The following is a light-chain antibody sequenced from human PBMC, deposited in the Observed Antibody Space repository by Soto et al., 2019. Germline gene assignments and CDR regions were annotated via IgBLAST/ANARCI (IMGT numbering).Light chain of an antibody. V-gene: IGKV3-20*01. J-gene: IGKJ2*01. CDR1: QSFSSNY. Sequence: EIVLTQSPGTLSLSPGERVTLSCRASQSFSSNYLAWYQQKPGQAPRLLIYGASRRATGIPDRFSGSGSGKDFILTISRLEPEDVAVYYWQHYGSSSYTFGQGTKLEIK. CDR2: GAS. CDR3: QHYGSSSYT.